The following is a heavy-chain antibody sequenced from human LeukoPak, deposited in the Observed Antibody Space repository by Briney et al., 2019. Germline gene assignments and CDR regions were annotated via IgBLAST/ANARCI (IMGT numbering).Heavy chain of an antibody. CDR1: GGSISSYY. CDR2: IYYSGST. D-gene: IGHD5-24*01. CDR3: ARQPWGSDGSYYFDY. Sequence: SETLSLTCTVSGGSISSYYWSWIRQPPGKGLEWIGYIYYSGSTNYNPSLKSRVTISVDTSKNQFSLKLSSVTAADTAVYYCARQPWGSDGSYYFDYWGQGTLVTVSS. J-gene: IGHJ4*02. V-gene: IGHV4-59*08.